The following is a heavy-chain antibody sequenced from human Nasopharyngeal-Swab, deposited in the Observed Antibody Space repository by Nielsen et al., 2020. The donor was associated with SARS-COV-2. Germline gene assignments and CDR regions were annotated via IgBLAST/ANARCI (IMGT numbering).Heavy chain of an antibody. CDR1: GFTFRSYA. Sequence: GESLNLSCAASGFTFRSYALSWVRQAPGKGLEWVSVISGSDHTTYYADSVKGRFTISRDNSKNTVNLQMNSLRVEDTAIYYCAKDRDSGDDSDDYYHYYGMDVWGQGTTVTVFS. D-gene: IGHD5-12*01. V-gene: IGHV3-23*01. CDR3: AKDRDSGDDSDDYYHYYGMDV. CDR2: ISGSDHTT. J-gene: IGHJ6*02.